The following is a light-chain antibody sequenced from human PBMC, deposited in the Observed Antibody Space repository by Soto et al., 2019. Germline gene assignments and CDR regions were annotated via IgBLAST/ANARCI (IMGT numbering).Light chain of an antibody. J-gene: IGLJ3*02. Sequence: QAVVTQPPSASGTPGQRVTISCSGSSSNIGTNTVNWYQHLPGTAPKPLIFGNNQRASGVPARFSGSKSGTSASLAVSGLQSGDEADYYCAAWDDSLDGPVFGGGTQLTVL. CDR3: AAWDDSLDGPV. V-gene: IGLV1-44*01. CDR1: SSNIGTNT. CDR2: GNN.